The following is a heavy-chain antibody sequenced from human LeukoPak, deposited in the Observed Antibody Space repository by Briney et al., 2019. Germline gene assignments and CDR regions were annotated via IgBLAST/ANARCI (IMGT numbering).Heavy chain of an antibody. CDR1: GFTFSSNY. J-gene: IGHJ5*02. D-gene: IGHD2-2*02. Sequence: GGSLRLSCAASGFTFSSNYMSWVRQAPGKGLEWVSVIYSGGSTYYADSVKGRFTISRDNSKNTLYLQMNSLRAEDTAVYYCARDCSSTSCYISWGQGTLVTVSS. CDR3: ARDCSSTSCYIS. CDR2: IYSGGST. V-gene: IGHV3-66*02.